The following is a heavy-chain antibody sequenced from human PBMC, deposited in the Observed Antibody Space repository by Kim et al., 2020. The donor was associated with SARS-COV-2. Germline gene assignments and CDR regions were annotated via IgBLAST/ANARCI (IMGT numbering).Heavy chain of an antibody. CDR3: ATFYSGYRGDVSDY. D-gene: IGHD5-12*01. CDR1: GGSISSSKW. CDR2: IYHSGRT. J-gene: IGHJ4*02. V-gene: IGHV4-4*02. Sequence: SETLSLTCTVSGGSISSSKWWSWVRQPPGKGLEWIGEIYHSGRTNHNPSLKSRVTISVDKSKNQFSLKLNSVTVADTAIYYCATFYSGYRGDVSDYWGQGTLLTVS.